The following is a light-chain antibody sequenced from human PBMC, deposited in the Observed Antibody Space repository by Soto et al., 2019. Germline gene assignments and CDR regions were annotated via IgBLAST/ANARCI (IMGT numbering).Light chain of an antibody. Sequence: IVLTQSPGTLSLPPGERATLSCRASQSVSSSYLAWYQQKPGQAPRLLIYGASSRATGIPDRFSGSGSGTDFTLTISRLEPEDFAVYYCKQYGSSITFGQGTRLEI. CDR3: KQYGSSIT. CDR2: GAS. J-gene: IGKJ5*01. V-gene: IGKV3-20*01. CDR1: QSVSSSY.